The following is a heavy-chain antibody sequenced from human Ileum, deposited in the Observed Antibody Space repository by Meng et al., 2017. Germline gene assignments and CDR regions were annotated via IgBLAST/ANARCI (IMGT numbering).Heavy chain of an antibody. CDR2: ISYDGSNK. Sequence: QVQLVESGGGVVHTGWSLRLSCAASGFTFSSYAMHRVRQARGKGLEWVAVISYDGSNKYYADSVKGRFTISRDNSKNTLYLQMNSLRAEDTAVYYCARDTKNYYDSSGYPGPLDYWGQGTLVTVSS. V-gene: IGHV3-30-3*01. D-gene: IGHD3-22*01. J-gene: IGHJ4*02. CDR1: GFTFSSYA. CDR3: ARDTKNYYDSSGYPGPLDY.